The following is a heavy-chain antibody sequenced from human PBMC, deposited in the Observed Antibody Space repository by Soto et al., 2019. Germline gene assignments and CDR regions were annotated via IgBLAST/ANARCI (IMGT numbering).Heavy chain of an antibody. CDR3: AREGGAYGSGSYYKGYYYYYGMDV. CDR2: IKQDGSEK. J-gene: IGHJ6*02. CDR1: GFTFSSYW. Sequence: GGSLRLSCAASGFTFSSYWMSWVRQAPGKGLEWVANIKQDGSEKYYVDSVKGRFTISRDNAKNSLYLQMNSLRAEDTAVYYCAREGGAYGSGSYYKGYYYYYGMDVWGQGTTVTVS. D-gene: IGHD3-10*01. V-gene: IGHV3-7*03.